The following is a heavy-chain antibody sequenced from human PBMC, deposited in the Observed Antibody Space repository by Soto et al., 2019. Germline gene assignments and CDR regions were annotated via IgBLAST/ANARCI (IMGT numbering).Heavy chain of an antibody. V-gene: IGHV4-4*07. CDR1: GGSISSYY. Sequence: QVQLQESGPGLVKPSETLSLTCTVSGGSISSYYWSWIRQPAGKGLEWIGRIYTSGSTNYNPSLKSRVTMSVDTSKTQFSLKLSSVTAADTAVYYCARESSSSWYRPEMANWFDPWGQGTLVTVSS. J-gene: IGHJ5*02. CDR2: IYTSGST. CDR3: ARESSSSWYRPEMANWFDP. D-gene: IGHD6-13*01.